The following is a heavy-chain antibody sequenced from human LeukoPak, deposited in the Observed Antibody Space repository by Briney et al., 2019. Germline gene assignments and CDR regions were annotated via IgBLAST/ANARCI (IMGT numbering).Heavy chain of an antibody. V-gene: IGHV3-23*01. CDR2: ISGSGGST. CDR1: GFTFSSYA. J-gene: IGHJ4*02. CDR3: AKDHPTYYYDSSGYSASYFDY. Sequence: RRGGSLRLSCAASGFTFSSYAMSWVRQAPGKGLEWVSAISGSGGSTYYADSVKGRFTISRDNSKNTLYLQMNSLRAEDTAVYYCAKDHPTYYYDSSGYSASYFDYWGQGTLVTVSS. D-gene: IGHD3-22*01.